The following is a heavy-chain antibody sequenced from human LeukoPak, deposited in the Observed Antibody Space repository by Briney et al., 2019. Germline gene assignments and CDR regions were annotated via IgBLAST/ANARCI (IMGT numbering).Heavy chain of an antibody. CDR3: VKDRKAQRFDH. Sequence: GRSLRLSCAASGFTFRNHGMHWVRQAPGKGLEWVAVIWYDGSNKYYADSVKGRFTISRDNSRNTLYLQMNSLTAEDTALYYCVKDRKAQRFDHCGQGTLVTVSS. V-gene: IGHV3-33*06. D-gene: IGHD1-14*01. J-gene: IGHJ4*02. CDR2: IWYDGSNK. CDR1: GFTFRNHG.